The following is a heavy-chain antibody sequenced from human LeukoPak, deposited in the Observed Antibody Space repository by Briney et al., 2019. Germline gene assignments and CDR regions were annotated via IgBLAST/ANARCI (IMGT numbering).Heavy chain of an antibody. J-gene: IGHJ4*02. V-gene: IGHV3-9*01. D-gene: IGHD5-18*01. CDR2: ISWNSGSI. CDR3: AKDSPSGYSYGYD. CDR1: GFTFDDYA. Sequence: GRSLRLSCAASGFTFDDYAMHWVRQAPGKGLEWVSGISWNSGSIGYADSVKGRFTISRDNAKNSLYLQMNSLRAEDTALYYRAKDSPSGYSYGYDWGQGTLVTVSS.